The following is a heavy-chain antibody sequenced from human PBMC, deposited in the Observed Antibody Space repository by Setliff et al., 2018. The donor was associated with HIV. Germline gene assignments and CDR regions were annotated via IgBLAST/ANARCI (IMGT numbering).Heavy chain of an antibody. D-gene: IGHD3-3*01. V-gene: IGHV3-9*01. CDR3: TRDGAYHNFRSGYFFVY. CDR2: ISWNSGSI. CDR1: GFKFEDFA. J-gene: IGHJ4*02. Sequence: GGSLRLSCAASGFKFEDFAMHWVRQAPEKGLEWVSGISWNSGSIDYADSVKGRFTISRDNAKNSLYLQMNSLITEDTAIYYCTRDGAYHNFRSGYFFVYWGPGALVTVSS.